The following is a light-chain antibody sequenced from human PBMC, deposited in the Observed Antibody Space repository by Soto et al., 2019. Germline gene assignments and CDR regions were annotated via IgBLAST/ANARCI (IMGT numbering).Light chain of an antibody. CDR3: SSYTTSRTRL. V-gene: IGLV2-14*03. J-gene: IGLJ1*01. CDR1: SRDVGNYNY. CDR2: DVS. Sequence: QSVLTQPASVSGSPGQSITLSCTGTSRDVGNYNYVSWYQHHPGKAPQLIIYDVSNRPSGVSNRFSGSKSGNTASLTISGLQADDEADYYCSSYTTSRTRLFGTGTKVTVL.